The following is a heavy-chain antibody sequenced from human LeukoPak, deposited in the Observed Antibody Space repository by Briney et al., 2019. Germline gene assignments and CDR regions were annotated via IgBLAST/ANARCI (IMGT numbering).Heavy chain of an antibody. CDR2: IYYGGST. D-gene: IGHD1-1*01. V-gene: IGHV4-59*08. J-gene: IGHJ4*01. CDR1: GGSLSSYY. Sequence: PSETLSLTCTVSGGSLSSYYWSWIGQPPGKGLEWIGYIYYGGSTNYNPSLKSRVTISVDTSKNQFSLKLSSVTAADTAVYYCARHMGLGYTYFYPYFDYWGQGTLVTVSS. CDR3: ARHMGLGYTYFYPYFDY.